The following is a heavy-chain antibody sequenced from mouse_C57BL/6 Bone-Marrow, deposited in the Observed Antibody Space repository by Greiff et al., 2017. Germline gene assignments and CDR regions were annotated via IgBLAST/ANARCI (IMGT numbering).Heavy chain of an antibody. J-gene: IGHJ4*01. CDR3: ARSHIYCYDGCAMDC. CDR1: GYTFTSYR. CDR2: INPSNGGT. V-gene: IGHV1-53*01. D-gene: IGHD1-1*01. Sequence: VQLQQPGTELAKPGASVKLSCKASGYTFTSYRMHWVKQRPGHGLEWIGNINPSNGGTNYNEKFKSKATLTADKSSSTAYMQLSSLTSEDSAVYYCARSHIYCYDGCAMDCWGQGTSVTVSS.